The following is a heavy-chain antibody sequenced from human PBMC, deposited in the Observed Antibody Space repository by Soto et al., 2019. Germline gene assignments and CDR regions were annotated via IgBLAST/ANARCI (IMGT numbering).Heavy chain of an antibody. CDR3: HTPHGRNAFDI. V-gene: IGHV3-15*01. Sequence: PVGSLRLSCATSGFTFSNAWMAWVRQAPGKGLEWVGRIKSIADGGTTNYAAPVKGRLSISRHDSENTLYLQMNSLRVEDTGIYYCHTPHGRNAFDIWGPGTVVTVSS. CDR2: IKSIADGGTT. J-gene: IGHJ3*02. CDR1: GFTFSNAW. D-gene: IGHD2-8*01.